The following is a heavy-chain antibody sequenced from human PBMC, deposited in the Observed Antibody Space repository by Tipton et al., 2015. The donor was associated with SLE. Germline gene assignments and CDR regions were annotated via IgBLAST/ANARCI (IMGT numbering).Heavy chain of an antibody. Sequence: SLRLSCRSSGFTFGDYAMNWVRQAPGKGLEWVGFIRSKPYGGTTEYAASVKGRFSISIDDSKRIAYLQMNSLKTEDTAVYYCARGARGPDYWGQGTLVTASS. CDR1: GFTFGDYA. D-gene: IGHD6-6*01. CDR2: IRSKPYGGTT. V-gene: IGHV3-49*04. J-gene: IGHJ4*02. CDR3: ARGARGPDY.